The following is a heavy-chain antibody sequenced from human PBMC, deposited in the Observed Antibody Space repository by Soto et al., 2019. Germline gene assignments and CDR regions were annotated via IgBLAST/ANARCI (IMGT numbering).Heavy chain of an antibody. J-gene: IGHJ6*02. D-gene: IGHD2-15*01. V-gene: IGHV3-30-3*01. CDR2: ISFSGTTK. CDR3: ARNVELATICYDYGMDV. CDR1: GFTFSSYA. Sequence: QVQLVESGGGVVQPGRSLRLSCVASGFTFSSYAMYWVRQAPGRGLEWVAVISFSGTTKYYADSVKGRFTISRDNSKNTLFLLMNSLRCEDTAVYYCARNVELATICYDYGMDVWGQGTTVSVSS.